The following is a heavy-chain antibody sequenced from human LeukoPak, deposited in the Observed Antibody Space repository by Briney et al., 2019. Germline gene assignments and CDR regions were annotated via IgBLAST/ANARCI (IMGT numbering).Heavy chain of an antibody. CDR1: GSTSIAIA. CDR2: LCKDGSNK. J-gene: IGHJ1*01. Sequence: PGGPRRPSGARPGSTSIAIASNRAPGPPAKGLEGGPVLCKDGSNKYYADSVKGRFTISRDNSKNTLYLQMNSLRAEDTAVYYCAREKGGNYGALRWGYFQHWGQGTLVTVSS. D-gene: IGHD3-16*01. CDR3: AREKGGNYGALRWGYFQH. V-gene: IGHV3-33*01.